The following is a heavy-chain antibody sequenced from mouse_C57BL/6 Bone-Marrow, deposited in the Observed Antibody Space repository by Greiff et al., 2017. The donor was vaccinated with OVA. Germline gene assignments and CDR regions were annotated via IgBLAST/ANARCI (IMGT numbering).Heavy chain of an antibody. CDR2: IYPGGGYT. CDR3: ARGTNHAWFAY. J-gene: IGHJ3*01. Sequence: VQLQESGAELVRPGTSVKMSCKASGYTFTNYWIGWAKQRPGHGLEWIGDIYPGGGYTNYNEKFKGKATLTADKSSSTAYMQFSSLTSEDSAIYYCARGTNHAWFAYWGQGTLVTVSA. CDR1: GYTFTNYW. V-gene: IGHV1-63*01. D-gene: IGHD1-3*01.